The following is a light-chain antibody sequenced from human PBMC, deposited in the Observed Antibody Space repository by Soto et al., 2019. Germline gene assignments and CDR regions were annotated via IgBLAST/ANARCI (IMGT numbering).Light chain of an antibody. CDR2: GNS. Sequence: QSVLTQPPSVSGAPGQRVTISCTGSSSNIGAGYDVHWYQQLPGTAPKLLIYGNSNRPSGVPDRFSGSKSGTSASLAITGLQAEDEADYYCQSYDSSLSGPYWVFGGGTTLTVL. V-gene: IGLV1-40*01. CDR1: SSNIGAGYD. J-gene: IGLJ3*02. CDR3: QSYDSSLSGPYWV.